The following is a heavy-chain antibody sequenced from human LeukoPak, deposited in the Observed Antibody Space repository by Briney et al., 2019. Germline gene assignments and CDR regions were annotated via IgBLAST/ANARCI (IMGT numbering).Heavy chain of an antibody. V-gene: IGHV4-34*01. CDR1: GGSFSGYY. J-gene: IGHJ4*02. CDR2: INHSGST. Sequence: SETLSLTCAVYGGSFSGYYWSWIRQPPGKGLEWIGEINHSGSTNYNPSLKSRVTISVDTSKSQFSLKLSSVTAADTAVYYCARVRRFSGYYNVYYDYWGQGTLVTVSS. D-gene: IGHD3-3*01. CDR3: ARVRRFSGYYNVYYDY.